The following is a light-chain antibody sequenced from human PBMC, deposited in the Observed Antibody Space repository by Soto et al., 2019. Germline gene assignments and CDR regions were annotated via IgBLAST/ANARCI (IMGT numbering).Light chain of an antibody. Sequence: QSALTQPASVSGSPGQSITISCTGTSSDVGGYNYVSWYQQHPGKAPKLMNYDVSNRPSGVSNRFSGSKSGNTASLTISGLQAEDEADYYCSSYTRSSTRVFGGGTKLTVL. J-gene: IGLJ3*02. CDR1: SSDVGGYNY. CDR3: SSYTRSSTRV. V-gene: IGLV2-14*01. CDR2: DVS.